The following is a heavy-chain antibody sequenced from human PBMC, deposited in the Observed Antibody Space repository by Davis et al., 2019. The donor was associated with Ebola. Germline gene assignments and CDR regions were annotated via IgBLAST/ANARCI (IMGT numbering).Heavy chain of an antibody. CDR1: GFTFSYYE. CDR3: VPGTWI. D-gene: IGHD5-18*01. J-gene: IGHJ4*02. Sequence: GESLKISCTASGFTFSYYEMNWVRQAPGKGLEWISYISSSATRMYYADSVKGRFTISRDDAKNSLFLQMNSLRAEDTAVYYCVPGTWIRGQGSLVTVSS. CDR2: ISSSATRM. V-gene: IGHV3-48*03.